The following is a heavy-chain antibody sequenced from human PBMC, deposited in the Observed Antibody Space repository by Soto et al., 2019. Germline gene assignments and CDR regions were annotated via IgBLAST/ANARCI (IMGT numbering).Heavy chain of an antibody. CDR3: ARSQTTMTSYDY. V-gene: IGHV4-30-2*01. J-gene: IGHJ4*02. CDR2: IYHSGST. CDR1: GGSISSGGYS. Sequence: QLQLQESGSGLVKPSQTLSLTCAVSGGSISSGGYSWSWIRQPPGKGLEWIGYIYHSGSTYYNPSLKSPLTISVDRSKNQFSLKLSSVTAADTAVYYCARSQTTMTSYDYWGQGTLVTVST. D-gene: IGHD4-17*01.